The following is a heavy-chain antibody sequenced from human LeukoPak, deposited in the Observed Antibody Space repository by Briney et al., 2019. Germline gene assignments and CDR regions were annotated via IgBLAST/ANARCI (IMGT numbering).Heavy chain of an antibody. V-gene: IGHV3-23*01. D-gene: IGHD3-22*01. CDR1: GFTFSSYA. CDR3: AKGHFFYYDSSGYNYFDH. CDR2: TSGSGGMT. Sequence: PGGSLRLSCAASGFTFSSYAMSWVRQAAGKGLEWVSATSGSGGMTYNADSVKGRFTISRDNSKNTLYLHMNSLRAEDTTIYYCAKGHFFYYDSSGYNYFDHWGQGTLVTVSS. J-gene: IGHJ4*02.